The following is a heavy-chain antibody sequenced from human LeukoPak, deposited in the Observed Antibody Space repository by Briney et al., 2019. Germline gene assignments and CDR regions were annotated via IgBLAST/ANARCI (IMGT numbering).Heavy chain of an antibody. J-gene: IGHJ5*02. CDR2: IYHSGTT. D-gene: IGHD2-21*02. CDR3: ARDPAMTFNWFDP. Sequence: SETLSLTCGVSGYSISSGYWAWIRQPPGKGLEWIASIYHSGTTYSNPSLQSRVTLSVDTSRDLFSLKLSAVTAADTAVYYCARDPAMTFNWFDPWGEGTLVSVSS. V-gene: IGHV4-38-2*02. CDR1: GYSISSGY.